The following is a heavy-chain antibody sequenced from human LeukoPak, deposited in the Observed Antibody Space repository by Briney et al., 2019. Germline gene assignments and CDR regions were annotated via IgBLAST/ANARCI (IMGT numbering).Heavy chain of an antibody. CDR2: ITSEGSST. J-gene: IGHJ4*02. V-gene: IGHV3-74*01. D-gene: IGHD2-15*01. CDR1: GFTFSSYW. Sequence: PGGSLRLSCAASGFTFSSYWMHWVRQVPGKGLVWVSRITSEGSSTSYADSVKGRFTISRDNAKNPLYLQMNSLRAEDTAVYYCARGSSVVALDWGQGTLVTVSS. CDR3: ARGSSVVALD.